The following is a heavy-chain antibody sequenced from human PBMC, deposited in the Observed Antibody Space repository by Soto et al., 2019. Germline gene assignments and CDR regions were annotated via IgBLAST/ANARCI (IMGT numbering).Heavy chain of an antibody. CDR2: IIPIFGTA. D-gene: IGHD3-22*01. J-gene: IGHJ5*02. V-gene: IGHV1-69*01. CDR1: GGTFSSYA. Sequence: QVQLVQSGAEVKKPGSSVKVSCKASGGTFSSYAISWVRQAPGQGLEWMGGIIPIFGTANYAQKFQGRVTITADESTSTAYMELSSLRSEDTAVYYCARSHTYYYDSSGSFFDPWGQGTLVTVSS. CDR3: ARSHTYYYDSSGSFFDP.